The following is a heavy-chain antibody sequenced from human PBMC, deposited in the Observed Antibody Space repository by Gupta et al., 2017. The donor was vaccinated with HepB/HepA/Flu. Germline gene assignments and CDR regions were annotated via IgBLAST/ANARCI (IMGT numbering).Heavy chain of an antibody. CDR1: GGPFTTYA. CDR2: IIPIFGST. CDR3: ARDSFLYCSRATGSLGHAFDI. D-gene: IGHD2-2*01. J-gene: IGHJ3*02. V-gene: IGHV1-69*01. Sequence: QVQLAQSGAEVRKPGSSAKFSCKASGGPFTTYAISWLRQAPGQGLEWMGGIIPIFGSTNYAQKFQGRVTITADESTNTAYMVLSSLRSEDTAVYYCARDSFLYCSRATGSLGHAFDIWGQGTMVTVSS.